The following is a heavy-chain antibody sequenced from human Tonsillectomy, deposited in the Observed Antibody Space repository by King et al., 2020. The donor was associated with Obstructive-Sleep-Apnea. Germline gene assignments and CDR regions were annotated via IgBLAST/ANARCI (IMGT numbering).Heavy chain of an antibody. D-gene: IGHD4-17*01. CDR2: IYHSGTT. CDR3: ARTTYGDYALDY. J-gene: IGHJ4*02. CDR1: GGSIINTNW. Sequence: VQLQESGPGLVKPSGTLSLTCAVSGGSIINTNWWTLVRQPPGKGLEIIGQIYHSGTTNYNPSLRSRVTISVDKSNNQFSLKLRFVTAADTAVYYCARTTYGDYALDYWGQGTLVTVSS. V-gene: IGHV4-4*02.